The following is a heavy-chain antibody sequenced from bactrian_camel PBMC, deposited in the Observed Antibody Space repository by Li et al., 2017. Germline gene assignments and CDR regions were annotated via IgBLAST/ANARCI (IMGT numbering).Heavy chain of an antibody. J-gene: IGHJ4*01. CDR1: GFTFSGFY. CDR3: AISKVVGGRPILSDSEDLMKY. V-gene: IGHV3S40*01. Sequence: VQLVESGGGLVQPGGSLKLSCAASGFTFSGFYMSWVRQAPGKEREAVAISRVYGTSDYANSVKGRFTVGRDSAKMSMYLQMNSLKPDDSAMYVCAISKVVGGRPILSDSEDLMKYWGQGTQVTVS. CDR2: ISRVYGTS. D-gene: IGHD4*01.